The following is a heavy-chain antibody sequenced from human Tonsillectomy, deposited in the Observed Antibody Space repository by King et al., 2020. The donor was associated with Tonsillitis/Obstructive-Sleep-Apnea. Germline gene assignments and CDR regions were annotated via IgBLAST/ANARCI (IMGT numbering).Heavy chain of an antibody. Sequence: QLQESGPGLVKPSETLSLTCTVSGGSISSYYWSWIRQPPGKGLEWIGCIYYSGSPKYNPSLKSRVTISVDTSKNQVSLKLRSVTAAATAVYYCASHLYYYDSSGYASNDAFDIWGQGTMVTVSS. D-gene: IGHD3-22*01. CDR2: IYYSGSP. V-gene: IGHV4-59*08. CDR1: GGSISSYY. CDR3: ASHLYYYDSSGYASNDAFDI. J-gene: IGHJ3*02.